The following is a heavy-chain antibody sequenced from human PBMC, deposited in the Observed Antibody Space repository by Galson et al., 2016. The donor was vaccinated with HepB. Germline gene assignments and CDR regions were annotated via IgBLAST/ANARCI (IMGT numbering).Heavy chain of an antibody. J-gene: IGHJ4*02. D-gene: IGHD4/OR15-4a*01. CDR3: ARGHSANSFILDY. V-gene: IGHV3-48*04. CDR1: GFTFSNYG. Sequence: SLRLSCAGSGFTFSNYGINWVRQAPGKGLEWVSYISSPSSTIYYADSVKGRFTISRDSAKDTLYLQMRSLRAEDTAVYYCARGHSANSFILDYWGQGTLVTVSS. CDR2: ISSPSSTI.